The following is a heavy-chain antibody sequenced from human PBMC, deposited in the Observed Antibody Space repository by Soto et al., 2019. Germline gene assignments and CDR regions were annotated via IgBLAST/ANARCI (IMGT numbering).Heavy chain of an antibody. V-gene: IGHV3-53*01. CDR3: ARDLADEWLLRGMDV. Sequence: PGGSLRLSCAASGFTFSHYAIHWVRQAPGKGLEWVSVIYSGGSTYYADSVKGRFTISRDNSKNTLYLQMNSLRAEDTAVYYCARDLADEWLLRGMDVWGQGTTVTVSS. D-gene: IGHD3-3*01. CDR1: GFTFSHYA. CDR2: IYSGGST. J-gene: IGHJ6*02.